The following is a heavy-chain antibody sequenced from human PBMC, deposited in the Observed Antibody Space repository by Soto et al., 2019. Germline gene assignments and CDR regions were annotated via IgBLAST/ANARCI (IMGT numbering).Heavy chain of an antibody. CDR1: GFIFSMYS. D-gene: IGHD3-22*01. CDR2: IPQDGVDG. CDR3: ARAIGHYGMDV. J-gene: IGHJ6*02. V-gene: IGHV3-7*03. Sequence: GGSLRLSCEVSGFIFSMYSMSWVRQTPGKGLEWVAKIPQDGVDGHYADSVKGRFTISRDNGKNSLYLQMNNLRAEDTAVYYCARAIGHYGMDVWGRGTTVTVSS.